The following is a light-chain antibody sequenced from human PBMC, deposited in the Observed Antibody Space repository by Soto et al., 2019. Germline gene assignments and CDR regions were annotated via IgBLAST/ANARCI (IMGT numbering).Light chain of an antibody. CDR1: QGLSTW. CDR2: GAS. CDR3: QQANSFPRT. J-gene: IGKJ1*01. V-gene: IGKV1-12*01. Sequence: DIQMTQYPSSVSASVGDRVTITCRASQGLSTWLAWYQQKPGKAPKLLIYGASRLQSGVPSRFSGSGSVTHFTLTINNLQPEDFATYYCQQANSFPRTFGQGTKVGIK.